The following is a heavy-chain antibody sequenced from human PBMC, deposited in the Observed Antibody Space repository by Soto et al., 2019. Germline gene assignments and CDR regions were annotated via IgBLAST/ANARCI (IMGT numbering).Heavy chain of an antibody. CDR3: SRVSMPYYYHTSGQYYYDY. J-gene: IGHJ4*02. V-gene: IGHV4-61*01. CDR2: IFYSGTT. CDR1: GDSVNSGSYY. Sequence: PSETLSLTCTVSGDSVNSGSYYWSWIRQPPGMGLEWIGYIFYSGTTNYNPSLKSRVTISLHTSKNQFSLKLTSVTAADTAVYYCSRVSMPYYYHTSGQYYYDYRGQGTLVTVSS. D-gene: IGHD3-22*01.